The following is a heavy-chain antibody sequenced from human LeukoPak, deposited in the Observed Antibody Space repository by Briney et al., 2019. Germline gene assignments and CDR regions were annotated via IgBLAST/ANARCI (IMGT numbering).Heavy chain of an antibody. V-gene: IGHV4-34*01. CDR3: ARGRLIDILTGRNPYYFDY. J-gene: IGHJ4*02. CDR1: GGSFSGYY. D-gene: IGHD3-9*01. CDR2: INHSGST. Sequence: SETLSLTCAVYGGSFSGYYWSWIRQPPGKGLEWIGEINHSGSTNYNPSLKSRVTISVDTSKNQFSLKLGSVTAADTAVYYCARGRLIDILTGRNPYYFDYWGQGTLVTVSS.